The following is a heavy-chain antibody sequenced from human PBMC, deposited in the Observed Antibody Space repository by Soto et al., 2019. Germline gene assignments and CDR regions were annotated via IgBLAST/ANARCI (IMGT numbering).Heavy chain of an antibody. V-gene: IGHV1-2*04. CDR3: ARGSTGDYYYYGMDV. CDR2: INPNSGGT. D-gene: IGHD2-8*02. J-gene: IGHJ6*02. CDR1: GYTFTGYY. Sequence: ASVKVSCKASGYTFTGYYMHWVRQAPGQGLEWMGWINPNSGGTNYAQKFQGWVTMTRDTSISTAYMELSRLRSDDTAVYYCARGSTGDYYYYGMDVWGQGTTGTVSS.